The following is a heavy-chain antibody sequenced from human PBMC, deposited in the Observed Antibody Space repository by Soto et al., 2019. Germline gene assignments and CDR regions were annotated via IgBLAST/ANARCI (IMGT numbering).Heavy chain of an antibody. CDR2: IHYSGSA. Sequence: SETLSLTCTFSGSSIIGYYWTWIRQSPERGLEWIGYIHYSGSANYNPSLNSRLTMSVDRSKSQFSMKLASVTAADTAVYYCARDGSSTANWLDPWGQGLLVTVSS. J-gene: IGHJ5*02. CDR3: ARDGSSTANWLDP. CDR1: GSSIIGYY. D-gene: IGHD2-2*01. V-gene: IGHV4-59*12.